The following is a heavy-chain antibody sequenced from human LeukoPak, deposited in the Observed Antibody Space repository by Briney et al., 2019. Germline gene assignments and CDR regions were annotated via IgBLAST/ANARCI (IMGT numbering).Heavy chain of an antibody. CDR3: ARAPDSSGYYLGYYYYYMDV. CDR1: GYTFTSYG. D-gene: IGHD3-22*01. Sequence: ASVKVSCKASGYTFTSYGISWVRQAHGQGLEWMGWISAYNGNTNYAQKLQGRVTMTTDTSTSTAYMELRSLRSDDTAVYYCARAPDSSGYYLGYYYYYMDVWGKGTTVTVSS. J-gene: IGHJ6*03. V-gene: IGHV1-18*01. CDR2: ISAYNGNT.